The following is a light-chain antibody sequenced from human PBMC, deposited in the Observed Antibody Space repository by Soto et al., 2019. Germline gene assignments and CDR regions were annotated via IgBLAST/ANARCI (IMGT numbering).Light chain of an antibody. CDR1: QSISSW. CDR2: KAS. Sequence: DIPMTQSPSTLSASVGDRVTIPCRASQSISSWLAWYQQKPGKAPKLLIYKASSLESGVPSRFSGSGSGTEFTLTISRLQPDDFATYYCQQYNSYWVTFGGGTKVEIK. J-gene: IGKJ4*01. V-gene: IGKV1-5*03. CDR3: QQYNSYWVT.